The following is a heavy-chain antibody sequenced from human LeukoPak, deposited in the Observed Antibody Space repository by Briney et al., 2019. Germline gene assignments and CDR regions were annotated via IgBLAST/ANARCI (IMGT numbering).Heavy chain of an antibody. J-gene: IGHJ4*02. D-gene: IGHD6-25*01. CDR1: GFTFSSYA. CDR3: AKGLWDFSGGQSFDY. V-gene: IGHV3-23*01. CDR2: ISGSGGST. Sequence: GGSLRLSCAASGFTFSSYAMSWVRQAPGKGLEWVSAISGSGGSTYYADSVKGRFTISRDNSKNTLYLQMNSLRAEDTAVYYCAKGLWDFSGGQSFDYWGQGTLVTVSS.